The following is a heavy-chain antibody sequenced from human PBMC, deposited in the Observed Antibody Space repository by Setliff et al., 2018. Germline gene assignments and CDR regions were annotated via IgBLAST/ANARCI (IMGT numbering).Heavy chain of an antibody. D-gene: IGHD3-22*01. CDR1: GGSISSYY. Sequence: SETLSLTCTVSGGSISSYYWSWIRQPPGKGLEWIGYIYYSGSTNYNPSLKSRVTISVDTSKNQFPLKLSSVTAADTAVYYCARDSGYTDPAFDIWGQGTMVTV. J-gene: IGHJ3*02. CDR3: ARDSGYTDPAFDI. CDR2: IYYSGST. V-gene: IGHV4-59*01.